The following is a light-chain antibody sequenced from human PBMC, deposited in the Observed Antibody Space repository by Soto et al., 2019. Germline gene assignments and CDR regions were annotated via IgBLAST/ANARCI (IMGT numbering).Light chain of an antibody. V-gene: IGKV1-39*01. Sequence: DIQMTQSPSSLSASVGDRVTITCRASQSISSYLNWYQQKPGKAPKLLIYAASSLQSGVPSRFSGSGSGTDFPLTISSRQPEDFATYYCQQSYSTLSITFGQGTRLEIK. CDR3: QQSYSTLSIT. CDR1: QSISSY. J-gene: IGKJ5*01. CDR2: AAS.